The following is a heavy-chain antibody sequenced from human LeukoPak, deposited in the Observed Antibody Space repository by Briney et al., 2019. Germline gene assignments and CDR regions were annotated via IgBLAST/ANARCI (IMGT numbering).Heavy chain of an antibody. CDR3: AKDSAKKYDDY. V-gene: IGHV3-23*01. Sequence: GGSLRLSCVASGFSFSTYGMHWVRQAPGKGLEWVSGISGSDGSTNYADSVKGRFTISRENSKNTLYLQMNSLRAEDTAVYYCAKDSAKKYDDYWGQGTLVTVSS. D-gene: IGHD2/OR15-2a*01. CDR2: ISGSDGST. J-gene: IGHJ4*02. CDR1: GFSFSTYG.